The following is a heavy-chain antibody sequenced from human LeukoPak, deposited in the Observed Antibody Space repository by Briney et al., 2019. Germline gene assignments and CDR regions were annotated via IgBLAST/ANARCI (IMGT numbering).Heavy chain of an antibody. CDR3: ARDAGYCSSTSCSAYTFDI. D-gene: IGHD2-2*01. J-gene: IGHJ3*02. CDR2: IIPIFGTA. V-gene: IGHV1-69*05. CDR1: GGTFSSYA. Sequence: GGPVKVSCKASGGTFSSYAISWVRQAPGQGLEWMGGIIPIFGTANYAQKFRGRVTMTRDTSISTAYMEVNRLRSDDTAVYYCARDAGYCSSTSCSAYTFDIWGQGTMVTVSS.